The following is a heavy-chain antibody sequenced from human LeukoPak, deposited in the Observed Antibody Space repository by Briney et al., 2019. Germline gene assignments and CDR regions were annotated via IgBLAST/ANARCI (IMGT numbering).Heavy chain of an antibody. Sequence: GGSLRLSCAASGFTFDDYGMSCVRQAPGKGLEWVSGINWNVGSTGYADSVKGRFTISRDNAKNSLYLKMNSLRAEDTALYYCARVRYCTHGVCHDFDYWGQGTLVTVSS. CDR2: INWNVGST. CDR3: ARVRYCTHGVCHDFDY. CDR1: GFTFDDYG. J-gene: IGHJ4*02. V-gene: IGHV3-20*04. D-gene: IGHD2-8*01.